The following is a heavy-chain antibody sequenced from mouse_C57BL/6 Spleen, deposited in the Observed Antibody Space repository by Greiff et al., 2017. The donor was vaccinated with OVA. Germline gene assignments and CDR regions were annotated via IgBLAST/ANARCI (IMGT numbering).Heavy chain of an antibody. V-gene: IGHV1-55*01. CDR3: ARGGGNYVSAY. CDR1: GYTFTSYW. J-gene: IGHJ3*01. CDR2: IYPGSGST. Sequence: QVHVKQPGAELVKPGASVKMSCKASGYTFTSYWITWVKQRPGQGLEWIGEIYPGSGSTNYNEKLKSKATLTVDTSSSTAYMQLSSLTSEDSAVYYCARGGGNYVSAYWGQVALVTVSA. D-gene: IGHD2-1*01.